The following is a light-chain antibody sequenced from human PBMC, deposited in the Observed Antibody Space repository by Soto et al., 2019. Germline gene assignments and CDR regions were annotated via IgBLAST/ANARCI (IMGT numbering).Light chain of an antibody. CDR3: QHYNNWPYT. CDR1: QSVGSS. V-gene: IGKV3-15*01. CDR2: GAS. J-gene: IGKJ2*01. Sequence: EIVMTQSPATLSVSPGEGATLSCRASQSVGSSLAWYQQKPGQAPRLLIYGASTSATAIQARLSGSGSGTEFTLTNTGLQSEDFALYDGQHYNNWPYTFGERTKVEIK.